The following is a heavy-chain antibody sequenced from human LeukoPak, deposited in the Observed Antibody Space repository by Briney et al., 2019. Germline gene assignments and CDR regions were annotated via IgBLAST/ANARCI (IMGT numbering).Heavy chain of an antibody. CDR3: AKDFKLYLTGAFDY. D-gene: IGHD3-9*01. CDR1: GFTFDDYA. V-gene: IGHV3-9*01. Sequence: PRGSLRLSCAASGFTFDDYAMHWVRQAPGKGLEWVSGISWNSGSIGYADSVKGRFTISRDNAKNSLYLQMNSLRAEDTALCCCAKDFKLYLTGAFDYWGQGTLVTVSS. J-gene: IGHJ4*02. CDR2: ISWNSGSI.